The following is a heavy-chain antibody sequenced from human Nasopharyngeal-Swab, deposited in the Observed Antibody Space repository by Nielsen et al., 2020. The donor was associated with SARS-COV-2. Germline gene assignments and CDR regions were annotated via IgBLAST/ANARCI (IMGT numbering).Heavy chain of an antibody. V-gene: IGHV3-7*03. CDR2: IKQDGSEK. CDR3: ARASSSSWDFDY. J-gene: IGHJ4*02. D-gene: IGHD6-13*01. CDR1: GFTFSSYW. Sequence: GESLKISCAASGFTFSSYWMSWVRQAPGKGLEWVANIKQDGSEKYYVDSVKGRFTISRDNAKNSLYLQMNSLRAEDTAVYYCARASSSSWDFDYWGQGTLVTVSS.